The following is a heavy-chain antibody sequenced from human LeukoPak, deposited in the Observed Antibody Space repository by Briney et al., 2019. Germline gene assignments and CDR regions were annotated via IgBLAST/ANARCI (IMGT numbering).Heavy chain of an antibody. Sequence: SETLSRTCAVYGGSFSGYYWSWIRQPPGKGLEWIGEINHSGSTNYNPSLKSRVTISVDTSKNHFSLKLSAVIAADTAVYDCARRPPGIAAAGNFDYWGQGTLVTVSS. V-gene: IGHV4-34*01. D-gene: IGHD6-13*01. J-gene: IGHJ4*02. CDR1: GGSFSGYY. CDR2: INHSGST. CDR3: ARRPPGIAAAGNFDY.